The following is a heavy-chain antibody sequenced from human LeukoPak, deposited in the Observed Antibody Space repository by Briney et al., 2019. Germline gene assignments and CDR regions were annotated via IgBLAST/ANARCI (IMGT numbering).Heavy chain of an antibody. D-gene: IGHD3-10*02. CDR3: ARMLPFDP. CDR2: IYSGGST. V-gene: IGHV3-66*01. J-gene: IGHJ5*02. CDR1: GFTVSSNY. Sequence: GGSLSLSCAASGFTVSSNYMSWVRQAQGKGLEWVSVIYSGGSTYYADSVKGRFTISRDNSKNTLYLQMNSLRAEDTAVYYCARMLPFDPWGQGTLVTVSS.